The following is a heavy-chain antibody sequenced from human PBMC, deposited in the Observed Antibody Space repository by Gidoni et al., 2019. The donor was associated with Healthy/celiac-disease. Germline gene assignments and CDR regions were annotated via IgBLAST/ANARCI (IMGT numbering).Heavy chain of an antibody. J-gene: IGHJ5*02. CDR1: GGSFSGYY. V-gene: IGHV4-34*01. CDR2: INHSGST. Sequence: QVQLQQWGAGLLKPSETLSLTCAVYGGSFSGYYWSWIRQPPGKGLEWIGEINHSGSTNYNPSLKSRVTISVDTSKNQFSLKLSSVTAADTAVYYCARGRRGYCTNGVCYSHNWFDPWGQGTLVTVSS. D-gene: IGHD2-8*01. CDR3: ARGRRGYCTNGVCYSHNWFDP.